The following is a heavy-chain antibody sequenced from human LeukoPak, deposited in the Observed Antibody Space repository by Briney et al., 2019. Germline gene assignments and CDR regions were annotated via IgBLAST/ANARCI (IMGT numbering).Heavy chain of an antibody. CDR2: TYYRSKWYN. CDR1: GDSVSSNSAA. D-gene: IGHD1-26*01. CDR3: AREGYSGSYFWFDP. J-gene: IGHJ5*02. Sequence: SQTLSLTCAISGDSVSSNSAAWNWIRQSPSRGLEWLGRTYYRSKWYNDYAASVKSRITINPDTSKNQFSLQLNSVTPEDTALYYCAREGYSGSYFWFDPWGQGTLVTVSS. V-gene: IGHV6-1*01.